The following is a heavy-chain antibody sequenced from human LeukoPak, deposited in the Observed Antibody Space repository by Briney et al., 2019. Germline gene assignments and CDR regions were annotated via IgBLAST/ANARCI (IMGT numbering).Heavy chain of an antibody. CDR3: AKRGNWGFFDY. CDR1: GSSINSAYY. CDR2: IYHSGST. J-gene: IGHJ4*02. V-gene: IGHV4-38-2*01. Sequence: PSETLSLTCPVSGSSINSAYYWAWIRQPPGKGLEWIGIIYHSGSTYYNPSLKSRVTISVDTSKNQFSLKVSSVTAADTAVYYCAKRGNWGFFDYWGQGTLVTVSS. D-gene: IGHD7-27*01.